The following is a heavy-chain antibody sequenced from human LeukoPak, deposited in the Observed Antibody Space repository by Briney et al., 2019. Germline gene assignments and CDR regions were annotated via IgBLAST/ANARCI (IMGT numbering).Heavy chain of an antibody. J-gene: IGHJ4*02. CDR3: VRLMVRGVIGH. D-gene: IGHD3-10*01. Sequence: ASVKVSCKTSGYTFTDYDINWVRQATGQGLEWMGWMNPNSGNTGYAQKFQGRVTMTRETSISTAYMELSSLRSDDTAVYYCVRLMVRGVIGHWGQGTPVTASS. CDR1: GYTFTDYD. CDR2: MNPNSGNT. V-gene: IGHV1-8*01.